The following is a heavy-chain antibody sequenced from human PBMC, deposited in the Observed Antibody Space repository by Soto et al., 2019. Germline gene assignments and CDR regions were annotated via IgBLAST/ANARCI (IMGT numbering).Heavy chain of an antibody. CDR1: GFTFSSYA. D-gene: IGHD3-22*01. CDR2: TSGSGGDV. Sequence: EVQLLESGGGLVQPGGSLRLSCAASGFTFSSYAMSWVRQAPGKGLEWVSSTSGSGGDVYHAGSVKGRFTISRDNSKNRLYLQMNSLRAEDTGIYYCAKGWLYGAGMGVWGQGTTVPVSS. CDR3: AKGWLYGAGMGV. J-gene: IGHJ6*02. V-gene: IGHV3-23*01.